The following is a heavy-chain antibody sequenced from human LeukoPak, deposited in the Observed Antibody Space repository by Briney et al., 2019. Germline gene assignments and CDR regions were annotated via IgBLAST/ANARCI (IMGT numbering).Heavy chain of an antibody. J-gene: IGHJ4*02. CDR3: ARNYYDSSGYYPYYFDY. D-gene: IGHD3-22*01. V-gene: IGHV1-46*01. CDR2: INPSGGST. Sequence: ASVTVFCKAPGYTSTSYYMHWVRQAPGQGLEWMGLINPSGGSTSYAQKFQGRVTITRDMSTSTVYMELSSLRSEDTAVYYCARNYYDSSGYYPYYFDYWGQGTLVTVSS. CDR1: GYTSTSYY.